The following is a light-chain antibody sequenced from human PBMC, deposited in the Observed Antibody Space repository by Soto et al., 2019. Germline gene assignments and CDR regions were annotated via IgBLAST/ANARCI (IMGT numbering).Light chain of an antibody. Sequence: QSVLTQPPSASGTPGQRVSISCSGSTSNIGSHSVNWFQHLPGTAPKLLISTNNQRPSEVPDRFSGYKSGTSASLVISGLQSEDGPDYYCATWNVSLKGVFGTGTKLTV. CDR1: TSNIGSHS. CDR2: TNN. V-gene: IGLV1-44*01. J-gene: IGLJ1*01. CDR3: ATWNVSLKGV.